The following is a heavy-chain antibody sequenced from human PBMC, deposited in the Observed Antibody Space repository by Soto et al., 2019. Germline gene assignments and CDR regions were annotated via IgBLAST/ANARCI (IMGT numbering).Heavy chain of an antibody. CDR1: GFTFSSYG. CDR2: IWYDGSNK. V-gene: IGHV3-33*01. J-gene: IGHJ4*02. Sequence: GGSLRLSCAASGFTFSSYGMHWVRQAPGKGLEWVAVIWYDGSNKYYADSVKGRFTISRDNSKDTLYLQMNSLRAEDTAVYYCARDRGQQLVLNYWGQGTLVTVSS. CDR3: ARDRGQQLVLNY. D-gene: IGHD6-13*01.